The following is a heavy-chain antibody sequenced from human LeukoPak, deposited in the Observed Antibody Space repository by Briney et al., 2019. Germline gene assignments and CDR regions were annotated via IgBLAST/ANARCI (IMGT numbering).Heavy chain of an antibody. D-gene: IGHD2-15*01. CDR1: GYTFTSYG. CDR3: ASDPPRIVVVVAATNYYGMDV. J-gene: IGHJ6*02. Sequence: ASVKVSCKASGYTFTSYGISWVRQAPGQGLEWMGWISAYNGNTNYAQKLQGRVTMTTDTSTSTAYMELRSLRSDDTAVYYCASDPPRIVVVVAATNYYGMDVWGQGTTVTVSS. CDR2: ISAYNGNT. V-gene: IGHV1-18*01.